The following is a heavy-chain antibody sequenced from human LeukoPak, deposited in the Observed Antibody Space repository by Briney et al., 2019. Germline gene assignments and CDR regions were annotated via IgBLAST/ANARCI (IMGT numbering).Heavy chain of an antibody. CDR2: ISNSGSTI. J-gene: IGHJ4*02. CDR1: GFTFSSYE. D-gene: IGHD1-26*01. CDR3: AREPGSFHFDY. V-gene: IGHV3-48*03. Sequence: GGSLRLSCAASGFTFSSYEMNWVRQAPGKGLEWVSYISNSGSTIYYADSVKGRFTISRDNAKSSLYLQMNSLRAEDTAVYYCAREPGSFHFDYWGQGTLVTVSS.